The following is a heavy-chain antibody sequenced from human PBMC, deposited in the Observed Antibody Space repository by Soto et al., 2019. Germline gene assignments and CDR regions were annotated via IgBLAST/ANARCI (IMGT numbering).Heavy chain of an antibody. V-gene: IGHV1-69*10. CDR2: IIAINGIA. Sequence: ASVKVSCKASGGTFSSYTISWVRQAPGQRLEWMGWIIAINGIANYSQKFQGRVTITRDTSTSTAYMELSSLRSEDTAVYYCAREFMVRGVSFYYYYGMDVWGQGTTVTVSS. CDR1: GGTFSSYT. D-gene: IGHD3-10*01. CDR3: AREFMVRGVSFYYYYGMDV. J-gene: IGHJ6*02.